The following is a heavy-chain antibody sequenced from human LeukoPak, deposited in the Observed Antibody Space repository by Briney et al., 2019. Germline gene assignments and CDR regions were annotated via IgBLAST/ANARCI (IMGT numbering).Heavy chain of an antibody. D-gene: IGHD5-12*01. CDR3: ARRRRATPLLFDF. CDR1: GGSLRSSNYY. CDR2: SYYSGST. V-gene: IGHV4-39*01. J-gene: IGHJ4*02. Sequence: PSETLSLTCTVSGGSLRSSNYYGGSIRQPPGKGLEWSGSSYYSGSTYYDASLKSRVTISVDTSKNEFSLKLSSVTAADTAVYYCARRRRATPLLFDFWGQGTLVTVSS.